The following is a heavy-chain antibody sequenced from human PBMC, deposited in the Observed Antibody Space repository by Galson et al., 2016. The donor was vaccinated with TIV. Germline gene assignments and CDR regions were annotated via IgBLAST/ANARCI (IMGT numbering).Heavy chain of an antibody. V-gene: IGHV1-46*01. Sequence: SVKVSCKASGYTFSHYYMHWVRQAPGEGLEWMGIIKPDGGDTNYTQKFQGRVIMTRDMSTTTVYMELSSLRSEDTAIYFCARAAPDQHFDYWGQGSLVTVSS. CDR1: GYTFSHYY. J-gene: IGHJ4*02. CDR2: IKPDGGDT. CDR3: ARAAPDQHFDY.